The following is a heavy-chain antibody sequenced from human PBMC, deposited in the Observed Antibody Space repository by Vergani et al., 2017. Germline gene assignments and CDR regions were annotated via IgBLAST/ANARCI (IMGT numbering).Heavy chain of an antibody. J-gene: IGHJ6*03. Sequence: QVQLQQWGAGLLKPSETLSLTCAVYGGSFSGYYWSWIRQPPGKGLEWIGEINHSGSTNYNPSLKSRVTISVDTSKNQFSLKLSSVTAADTAVYYCARGATYYDYIWGSYRRPCYYYYMDVWGKGTTVTVSS. D-gene: IGHD3-16*02. CDR3: ARGATYYDYIWGSYRRPCYYYYMDV. CDR1: GGSFSGYY. V-gene: IGHV4-34*01. CDR2: INHSGST.